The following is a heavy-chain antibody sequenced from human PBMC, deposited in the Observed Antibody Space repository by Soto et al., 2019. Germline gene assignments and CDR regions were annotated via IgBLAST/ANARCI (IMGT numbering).Heavy chain of an antibody. J-gene: IGHJ5*02. CDR3: SVVPAARGINWFDP. Sequence: PSETLSLTCTVSGGSFSSGGYYWSWIRQHPGKGLEWIGYIYYSGSTYYNPSLKSRVTISVDTPKNQFSLKLSSVTAADTAVYYCSVVPAARGINWFDPWGQGTLVTVSS. CDR1: GGSFSSGGYY. CDR2: IYYSGST. D-gene: IGHD2-2*01. V-gene: IGHV4-31*03.